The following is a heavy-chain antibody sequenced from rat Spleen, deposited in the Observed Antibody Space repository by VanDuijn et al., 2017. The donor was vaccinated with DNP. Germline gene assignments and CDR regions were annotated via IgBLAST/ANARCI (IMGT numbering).Heavy chain of an antibody. CDR3: GKNTGYYFDH. CDR2: ISTSGSRT. CDR1: GFTFSDYN. D-gene: IGHD4-1*01. Sequence: EVQLVESGGDLVQPGRSLRLSCAASGFTFSDYNMAWVRQAPKKGLEWVATISTSGSRTYYRDSVKGRFTISRDNAKSSLYLQMNSLKSEDTATYYCGKNTGYYFDHWGQGVMVTVSS. V-gene: IGHV5S10*01. J-gene: IGHJ2*01.